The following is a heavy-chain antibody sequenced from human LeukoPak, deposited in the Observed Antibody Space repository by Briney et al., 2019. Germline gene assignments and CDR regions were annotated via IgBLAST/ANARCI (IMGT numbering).Heavy chain of an antibody. CDR3: ARGTRGYSYGDYYYYYYMDV. J-gene: IGHJ6*03. Sequence: SETLSLTCTVSGGSITSYYWSWIRQPAGEGLEWIGLIHTSGSTNYNPSLKSRVTMSVDTSKNQFSLKLSSVTAADTAVYYCARGTRGYSYGDYYYYYYMDVWGKGTTVTVSS. CDR1: GGSITSYY. D-gene: IGHD5-18*01. CDR2: IHTSGST. V-gene: IGHV4-4*07.